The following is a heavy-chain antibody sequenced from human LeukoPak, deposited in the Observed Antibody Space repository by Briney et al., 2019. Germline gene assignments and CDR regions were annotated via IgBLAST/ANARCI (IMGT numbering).Heavy chain of an antibody. CDR3: AGGRQLVDY. V-gene: IGHV4-34*01. J-gene: IGHJ4*02. Sequence: PSETLSLTCAVYGGSFSGYYWSWIRQPPGKGLEWIGEINHSGGTNYNPSLKSRVTISVDTSKNQFSLKLSSVTAADTAVYYCAGGRQLVDYWGQGTLVTVSS. D-gene: IGHD6-13*01. CDR1: GGSFSGYY. CDR2: INHSGGT.